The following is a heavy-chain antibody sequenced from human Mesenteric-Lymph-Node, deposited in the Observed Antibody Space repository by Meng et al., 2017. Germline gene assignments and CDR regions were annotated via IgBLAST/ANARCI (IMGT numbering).Heavy chain of an antibody. CDR2: INPSGGST. V-gene: IGHV1-46*01. J-gene: IGHJ4*02. Sequence: ASVKVSCKASGGTFSSYTISWVRQAPGQGLEWMGIINPSGGSTSYAQKFQGRVTMTRDTSTSTVYMELSSLRSEDTAVYYCARDEGDYDSSGYYYVVGRGPPTYWGQGTLVTCSS. CDR3: ARDEGDYDSSGYYYVVGRGPPTY. CDR1: GGTFSSYT. D-gene: IGHD3-22*01.